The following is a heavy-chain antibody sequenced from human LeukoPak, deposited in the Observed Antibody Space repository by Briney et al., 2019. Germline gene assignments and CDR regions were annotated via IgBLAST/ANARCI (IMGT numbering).Heavy chain of an antibody. Sequence: TSETLSLTCTVSGGSISSRYWSWIRQSAGKGLECIGRIHSSGNTNYFSSLKSRVTMSVDTSKNQFSLKLTSVTAADTAVYYCARVASGWYYFDYWGQGTLLTVSS. D-gene: IGHD6-19*01. CDR2: IHSSGNT. V-gene: IGHV4-4*07. CDR3: ARVASGWYYFDY. J-gene: IGHJ4*02. CDR1: GGSISSRY.